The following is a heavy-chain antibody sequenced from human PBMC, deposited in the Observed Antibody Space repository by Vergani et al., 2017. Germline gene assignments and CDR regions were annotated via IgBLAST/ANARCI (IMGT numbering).Heavy chain of an antibody. CDR3: ATTRYSGYDSDRDFDY. V-gene: IGHV1-24*01. Sequence: QVQLVQSGAEVKKPGASVKVSCKVSGYTLTELSMHWVRQAPGKGLEWMGGFDPEDGETLYAQKFQGRVTMTEETSTDTAYMELSSLRSEDTAVYYCATTRYSGYDSDRDFDYWGQGTLVTVSS. CDR2: FDPEDGET. J-gene: IGHJ4*02. CDR1: GYTLTELS. D-gene: IGHD5-12*01.